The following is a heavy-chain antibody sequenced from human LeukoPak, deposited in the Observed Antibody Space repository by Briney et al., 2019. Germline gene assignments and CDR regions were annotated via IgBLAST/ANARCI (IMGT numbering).Heavy chain of an antibody. CDR1: GYSFPSYG. J-gene: IGHJ4*01. V-gene: IGHV1-18*01. CDR3: ARHFYGSGTYYHFDY. Sequence: ASVKVSCKASGYSFPSYGISWVRQAPGQGPEWMGWISPYNDNTNYAQKLQGRATLTTDTSTSTAYMELRSLRSDDTAVYYCARHFYGSGTYYHFDYWGQEPWSPSPQ. D-gene: IGHD3-10*01. CDR2: ISPYNDNT.